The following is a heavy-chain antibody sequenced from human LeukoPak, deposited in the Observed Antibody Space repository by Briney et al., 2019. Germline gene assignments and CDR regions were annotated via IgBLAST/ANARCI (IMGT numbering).Heavy chain of an antibody. J-gene: IGHJ3*02. D-gene: IGHD4-23*01. Sequence: GGSLRLSCAASEFTYSAYAMSWVRQAPGKGLEWVSTISGDGGSTFYADSVKGRFTISRDDSKTTLFLQMNSLRAEDTAIYCCARRYGGWGAFDIWGQGTVVTVSS. CDR3: ARRYGGWGAFDI. CDR1: EFTYSAYA. V-gene: IGHV3-23*01. CDR2: ISGDGGST.